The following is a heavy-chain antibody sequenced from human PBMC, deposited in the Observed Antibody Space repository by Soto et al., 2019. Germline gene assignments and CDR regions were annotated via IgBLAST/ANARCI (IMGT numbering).Heavy chain of an antibody. D-gene: IGHD1-26*01. CDR2: INTNTGNP. V-gene: IGHV7-4-1*01. J-gene: IGHJ3*02. Sequence: ASVKVSCKASGYTFTSYAMNWARQAPGQGLEWMGWINTNTGNPTYAQGFTGRFVISLDTSVSTAYLQICSLKAEDTAVYYCAREGGAPDAFDIWGQGTMVTVSS. CDR3: AREGGAPDAFDI. CDR1: GYTFTSYA.